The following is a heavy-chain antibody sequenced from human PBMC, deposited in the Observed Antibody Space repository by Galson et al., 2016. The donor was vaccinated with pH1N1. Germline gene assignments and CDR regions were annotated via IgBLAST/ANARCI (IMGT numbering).Heavy chain of an antibody. D-gene: IGHD4-17*01. CDR3: ARGDYGDYVGWFDP. Sequence: SVKVSCKASGGTFSSYAISWVRQAPGQGLEWMGRIIPIFGTTNYAQKFQGRVTITADESTSTAYMELSSLRSEDTAVYYCARGDYGDYVGWFDPWGQGTLVTVSS. V-gene: IGHV1-69*13. CDR1: GGTFSSYA. J-gene: IGHJ5*02. CDR2: IIPIFGTT.